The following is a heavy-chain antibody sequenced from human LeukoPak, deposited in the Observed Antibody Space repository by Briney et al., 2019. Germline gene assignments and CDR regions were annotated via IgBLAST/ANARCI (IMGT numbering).Heavy chain of an antibody. D-gene: IGHD2-2*02. CDR1: GITFSNYY. J-gene: IGHJ4*02. CDR2: FYYTGST. V-gene: IGHV4-39*07. CDR3: ARGLKVIPQSWYFDS. Sequence: GSLRLSCAASGITFSNYYMTWIRQPPGKGPEWIGSFYYTGSTFYSPSLKSRVTISVDTSKNQFSLKLTSVTAADTAVYYCARGLKVIPQSWYFDSWGQGTLVSVSS.